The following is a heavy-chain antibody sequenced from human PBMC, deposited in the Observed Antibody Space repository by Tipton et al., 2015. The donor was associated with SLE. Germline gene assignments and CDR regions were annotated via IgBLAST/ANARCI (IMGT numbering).Heavy chain of an antibody. V-gene: IGHV3-23*01. J-gene: IGHJ3*02. CDR1: GFSFDDYD. CDR2: ISGSGGST. D-gene: IGHD3-10*01. CDR3: ARRNSESGAFDM. Sequence: SLRLSCATSGFSFDDYDLHWVRQAPGKGLEWVSGISGSGGSTYYADSVKGRFTISRDNSKSTLYLQLNSLRAEDTAVYYCARRNSESGAFDMWGQGTLVTVSS.